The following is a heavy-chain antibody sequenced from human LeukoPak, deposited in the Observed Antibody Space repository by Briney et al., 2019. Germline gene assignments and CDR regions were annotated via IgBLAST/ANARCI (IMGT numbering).Heavy chain of an antibody. D-gene: IGHD2-21*02. V-gene: IGHV1-2*02. CDR3: ARTYTAVHYFDY. CDR2: INPNSGGT. Sequence: ASVKVSCKASGYTFTGYYMHWVRQAPGQGLEWMGWINPNSGGTNYAQKFQGRVTMTRDTSISTAYMELSRLTSDDTALYYCARTYTAVHYFDYWGQGTLVTVSS. CDR1: GYTFTGYY. J-gene: IGHJ4*02.